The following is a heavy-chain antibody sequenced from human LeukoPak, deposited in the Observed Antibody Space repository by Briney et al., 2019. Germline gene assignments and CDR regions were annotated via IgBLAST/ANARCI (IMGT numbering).Heavy chain of an antibody. V-gene: IGHV2-5*02. D-gene: IGHD3-10*01. J-gene: IGHJ4*02. CDR2: IYWDDDE. Sequence: SGPTLVKRTQTLXLTCTFTGFSLSTSGVGVGWIRQPPRKALEWLALIYWDDDERYRPSLRSRLTISKDTSKNQVVLTMTNMDPVDTATYFCARIRYYCGSSNYYNPSTYYFDYWGQGTLVTVSS. CDR3: ARIRYYCGSSNYYNPSTYYFDY. CDR1: GFSLSTSGVG.